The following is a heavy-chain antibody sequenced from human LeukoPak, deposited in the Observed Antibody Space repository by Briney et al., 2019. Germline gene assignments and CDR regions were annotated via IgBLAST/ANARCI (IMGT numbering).Heavy chain of an antibody. J-gene: IGHJ3*02. Sequence: SVKVSCKASGGTFSSYAISWVRQAPGQGLEWMGGIIPNFGTANYAQKFQGRVTITTDESTSTAYMELSSLRSEDTAVYYCARGQAGYCSSTSCYPDAFDIWGQGTMVTVSS. V-gene: IGHV1-69*05. CDR1: GGTFSSYA. D-gene: IGHD2-2*01. CDR2: IIPNFGTA. CDR3: ARGQAGYCSSTSCYPDAFDI.